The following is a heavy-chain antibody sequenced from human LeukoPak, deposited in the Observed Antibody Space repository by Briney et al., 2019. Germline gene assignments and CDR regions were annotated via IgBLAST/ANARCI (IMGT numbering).Heavy chain of an antibody. CDR2: IIPIFGTA. CDR3: ARVLAYCGGDCYIDY. V-gene: IGHV1-69*01. D-gene: IGHD2-21*02. Sequence: SVKVSCKASGGTFSSYAISWVRQAPGQGLEWMGGIIPIFGTANYAQKFQGRVTITADESTSTAYMELSSLRSEDTAVYYCARVLAYCGGDCYIDYWGQGTLVTVSS. CDR1: GGTFSSYA. J-gene: IGHJ4*02.